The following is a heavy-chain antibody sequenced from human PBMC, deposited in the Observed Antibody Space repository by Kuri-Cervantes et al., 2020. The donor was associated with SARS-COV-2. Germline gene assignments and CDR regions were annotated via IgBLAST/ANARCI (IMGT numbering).Heavy chain of an antibody. D-gene: IGHD4-11*01. CDR1: GGSISSSSYY. V-gene: IGHV4-39*07. CDR2: IYYSGST. Sequence: ESLKISCTVSGGSISSSSYYWGWIRQPPGKGLEWIGSIYYSGSTYYNPSLKSRVTISVDTSKNQFSLKLSSVTAADTAVYYCARRNPIVDYSNYWDYYYGMDVWDQGTTVTVSS. CDR3: ARRNPIVDYSNYWDYYYGMDV. J-gene: IGHJ6*02.